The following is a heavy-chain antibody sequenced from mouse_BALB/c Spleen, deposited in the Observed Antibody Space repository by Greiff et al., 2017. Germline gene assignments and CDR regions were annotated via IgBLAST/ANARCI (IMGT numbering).Heavy chain of an antibody. CDR1: GFTFNTYA. CDR2: IRSKSNNYAT. D-gene: IGHD1-1*01. J-gene: IGHJ3*01. V-gene: IGHV10-1*02. Sequence: EVKLMESGGGLVQPKGSLKLSCAASGFTFNTYAMNWVRQAPGKGLEWVARIRSKSNNYATYYADSVKDRFTISRDDSQSMLYLQMNNLKTEDTAMYYCVPSSYEGFAYWGQGTLVTVSA. CDR3: VPSSYEGFAY.